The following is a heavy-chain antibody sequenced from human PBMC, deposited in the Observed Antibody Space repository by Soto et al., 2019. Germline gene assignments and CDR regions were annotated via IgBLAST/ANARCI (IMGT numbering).Heavy chain of an antibody. CDR1: GFTFTNYA. V-gene: IGHV3-23*01. CDR3: VKEGSGWYSRGPLDF. CDR2: ICGSGGTA. D-gene: IGHD6-19*01. J-gene: IGHJ3*01. Sequence: GSLRLSCAASGFTFTNYAMNWVRQAPGKGLEWVSVICGSGGTAYYADSVKGRFTISINNSNNMLYLQMNSLRAEDTAKYCCVKEGSGWYSRGPLDFWGRGTMVTVSS.